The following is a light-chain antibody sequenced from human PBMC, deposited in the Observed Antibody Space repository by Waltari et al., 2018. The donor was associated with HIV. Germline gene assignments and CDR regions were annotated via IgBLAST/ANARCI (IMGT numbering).Light chain of an antibody. CDR2: EDS. V-gene: IGLV3-10*01. CDR3: YSTDNSGHHRV. Sequence: SYELTQPPSVAVSPGQTARITCTGDALPKKYASWYQQKSGTAPVLVLYEDSKRPSGFPERFSGSSSGTTATLTISGAQVEDEADYYCYSTDNSGHHRVFGTGTKLTVL. J-gene: IGLJ2*01. CDR1: ALPKKY.